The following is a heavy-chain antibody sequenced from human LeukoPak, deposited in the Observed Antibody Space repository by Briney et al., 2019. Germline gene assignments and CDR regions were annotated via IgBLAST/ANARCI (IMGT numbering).Heavy chain of an antibody. CDR1: GYTFTSYY. J-gene: IGHJ3*02. CDR3: ASLYYDYVWCSYCYEDAFVI. V-gene: IGHV1-46*01. CDR2: INPSGGST. D-gene: IGHD3-16*02. Sequence: ASVRVSCMASGYTFTSYYMHWVRQAPGQGLEWMGVINPSGGSTIYAQKFQGRVTMTRNTSTSTVYMEVSSVRSEDTAVYYCASLYYDYVWCSYCYEDAFVIWGQGTMVTVSS.